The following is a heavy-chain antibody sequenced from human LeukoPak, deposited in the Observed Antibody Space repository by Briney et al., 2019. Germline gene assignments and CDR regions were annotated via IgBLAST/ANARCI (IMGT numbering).Heavy chain of an antibody. J-gene: IGHJ4*02. V-gene: IGHV3-30-3*01. CDR1: GFTFSSYA. D-gene: IGHD1-26*01. Sequence: PGGSLRLSCAASGFTFSSYAMHWVRQAPGKGLEWVAVISHDGSNKYYADSVKGRFTISRDNSKNTLYLQMNSLRAEDTAVYYCARDSWDIVGATMIYWGQGTLVTVSS. CDR2: ISHDGSNK. CDR3: ARDSWDIVGATMIY.